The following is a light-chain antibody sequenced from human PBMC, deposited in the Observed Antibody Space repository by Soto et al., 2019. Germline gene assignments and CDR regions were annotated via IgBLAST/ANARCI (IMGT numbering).Light chain of an antibody. V-gene: IGKV1-17*01. CDR1: AGIRND. J-gene: IGKJ5*01. CDR2: AAF. CDR3: QQLYTLPFT. Sequence: DIQITQSPSSLSASVGDSVTITCRASAGIRNDLGWYQQKPGKAPKRLIYAAFSLQSGVPSRFSGSGGGTEFTLTISGLLPEDFAAYHCQQLYTLPFTFGQGTRLEIK.